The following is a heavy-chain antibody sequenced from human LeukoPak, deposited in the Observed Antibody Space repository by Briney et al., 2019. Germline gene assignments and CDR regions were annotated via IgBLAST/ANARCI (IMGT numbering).Heavy chain of an antibody. V-gene: IGHV4-38-2*01. CDR3: ARHNLVPAASFDY. CDR2: IYHSGST. J-gene: IGHJ4*02. Sequence: SETLSLTCAVSGYSISSGYYWGWIRQPPGKGLEWIGSIYHSGSTYYNPSLKSRVTISVDTSKNQFSLKPSSVTAADTAVYYCARHNLVPAASFDYWGQGTLVTVSS. D-gene: IGHD2-2*01. CDR1: GYSISSGYY.